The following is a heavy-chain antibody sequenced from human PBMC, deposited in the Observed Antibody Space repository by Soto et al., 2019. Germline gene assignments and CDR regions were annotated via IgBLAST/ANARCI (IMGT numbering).Heavy chain of an antibody. CDR2: IIPIFGTA. V-gene: IGHV1-69*13. CDR1: GGTFSSYA. CDR3: ARDHCSGGSCYSYCYYGMDV. Sequence: SVKVSCKASGGTFSSYAISWVRQAPGQGLEWMGGIIPIFGTANYAQKFQGRVTITADESTSTAYMELSSLRSEDTAVYYCARDHCSGGSCYSYCYYGMDVWGQGTTVTVSS. D-gene: IGHD2-15*01. J-gene: IGHJ6*02.